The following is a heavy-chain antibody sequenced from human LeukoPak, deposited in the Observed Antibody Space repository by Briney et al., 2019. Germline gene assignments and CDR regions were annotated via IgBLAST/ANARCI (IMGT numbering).Heavy chain of an antibody. CDR2: LYSDGNT. J-gene: IGHJ4*02. Sequence: PGGSLRLSCAASGFTVITNDMTWVRQAPGKGLEWVSVLYSDGNTKYADSVQSRFTISRDNSKNTLYLEMNSLSPDDTAVYYCARGVEPLAATTLAYWGQGTLVTVSS. D-gene: IGHD2-15*01. CDR1: GFTVITND. V-gene: IGHV3-53*01. CDR3: ARGVEPLAATTLAY.